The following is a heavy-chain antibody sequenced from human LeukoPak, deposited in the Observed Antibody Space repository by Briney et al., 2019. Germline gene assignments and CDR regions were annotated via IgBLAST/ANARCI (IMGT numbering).Heavy chain of an antibody. V-gene: IGHV3-48*03. CDR3: AELGITMIGGV. Sequence: GALRLSCAASGFTFSSYEMNWVRQAPGKGLEWVSYISSSGSTIYYADSVKGRFTISRDNSKNSLYLQMNSLRAEDTAVYYCAELGITMIGGVWGKGTTVTISS. CDR2: ISSSGSTI. D-gene: IGHD3-10*02. CDR1: GFTFSSYE. J-gene: IGHJ6*04.